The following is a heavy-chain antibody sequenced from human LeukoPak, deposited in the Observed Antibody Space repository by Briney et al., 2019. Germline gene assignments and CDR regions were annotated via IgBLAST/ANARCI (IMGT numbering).Heavy chain of an antibody. Sequence: GGSLRLSCAASGFIFSSYSMNWVRQAPGKGLEWVSFISSSSYIYYADSVKGRFTISRDNAKNSLYLQMNSLRAEDTAVYYCARFGDGWGALDYWGQGTLVTVSS. CDR2: ISSSSYI. J-gene: IGHJ4*02. CDR3: ARFGDGWGALDY. D-gene: IGHD2-21*02. V-gene: IGHV3-21*01. CDR1: GFIFSSYS.